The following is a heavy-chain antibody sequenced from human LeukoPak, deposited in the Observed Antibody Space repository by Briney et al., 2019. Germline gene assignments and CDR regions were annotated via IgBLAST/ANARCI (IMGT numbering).Heavy chain of an antibody. CDR3: AKEGRSGWEKYYFDY. Sequence: GGSLRLSCAASGFTFSSYVMHWVRQAPGKGLEWVAIISYDGSNEYYADSVKGRFTISRDNSKNTLYLQMNSLRADDTAVYYCAKEGRSGWEKYYFDYWGQGTLVTVSS. V-gene: IGHV3-30*04. D-gene: IGHD6-19*01. CDR2: ISYDGSNE. J-gene: IGHJ4*02. CDR1: GFTFSSYV.